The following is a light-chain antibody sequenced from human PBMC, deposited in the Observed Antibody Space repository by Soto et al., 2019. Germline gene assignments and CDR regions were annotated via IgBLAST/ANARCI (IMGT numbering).Light chain of an antibody. Sequence: EIVMTQSPATLSVSPGERAILSWRASQSVSILLAWYQQKPGQAPRLLIYDASSRATGVAARFSGSGSATDFTLTISSLEPEDFGVYYCQQRGKWPSTFGPGTKVDIK. V-gene: IGKV3-11*01. CDR3: QQRGKWPST. CDR2: DAS. J-gene: IGKJ2*02. CDR1: QSVSIL.